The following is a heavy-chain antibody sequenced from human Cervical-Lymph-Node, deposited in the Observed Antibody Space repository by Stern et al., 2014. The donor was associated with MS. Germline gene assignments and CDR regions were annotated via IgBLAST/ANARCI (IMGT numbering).Heavy chain of an antibody. CDR2: NVVGSGNT. V-gene: IGHV1-58*01. D-gene: IGHD3-22*01. CDR3: AADPRYYYDSSGYPY. CDR1: GFTFTSSA. J-gene: IGHJ4*02. Sequence: QLVQSGPEVKKPGTSVKVSCKASGFTFTSSAVQWVRQARGQLLEWIGWNVVGSGNTNYAQKFQERVTITRDMSTSTAYMELSSLRSEDTAVYYCAADPRYYYDSSGYPYWGQGTLVTVSS.